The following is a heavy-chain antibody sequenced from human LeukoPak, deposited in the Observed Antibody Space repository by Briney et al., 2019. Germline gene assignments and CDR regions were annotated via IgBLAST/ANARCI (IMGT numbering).Heavy chain of an antibody. J-gene: IGHJ4*02. CDR3: ARNWTLLNYYDSSGGFDS. V-gene: IGHV4-38-2*01. CDR2: IYHSGST. Sequence: PSETLSLTCAVSGYSISSGDYWGWIRQPPGKGLEWIGSIYHSGSTHYNPSLKSRVTISVDTSKNQFSLKLSSVTAADTAVYYCARNWTLLNYYDSSGGFDSWGQGTLVTVSS. CDR1: GYSISSGDY. D-gene: IGHD3-22*01.